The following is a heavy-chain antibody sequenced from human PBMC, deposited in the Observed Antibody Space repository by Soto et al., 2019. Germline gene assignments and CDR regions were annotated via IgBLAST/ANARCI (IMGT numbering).Heavy chain of an antibody. J-gene: IGHJ4*02. CDR1: GYTFTSYG. CDR2: ISAYNGNT. CDR3: ASNLDYDSSGQLDY. D-gene: IGHD3-22*01. V-gene: IGHV1-18*01. Sequence: QVQLVQSGAEVKKPGASVKVSCKASGYTFTSYGISWVRQAPGQGLEWMGWISAYNGNTNYAQQLQGRVTMTTDTSTSTADMELRSLRSDDTAVYYCASNLDYDSSGQLDYWCQGTLVTFSS.